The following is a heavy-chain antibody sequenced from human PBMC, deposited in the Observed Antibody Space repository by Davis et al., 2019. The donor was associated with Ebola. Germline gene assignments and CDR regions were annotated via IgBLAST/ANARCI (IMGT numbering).Heavy chain of an antibody. J-gene: IGHJ4*02. CDR2: IYHSVNT. CDR1: GGSMSNYY. V-gene: IGHV4-59*01. CDR3: ARGVVPAAIGYYYFDN. Sequence: SETLSLTCTVSGGSMSNYYWSWIRQPPRKGLEWIGYIYHSVNTAYTPSLKSRVTIPVDTSKNQFSLNLISVTAADTAVYYCARGVVPAAIGYYYFDNWGQGTLVTVSS. D-gene: IGHD2-2*02.